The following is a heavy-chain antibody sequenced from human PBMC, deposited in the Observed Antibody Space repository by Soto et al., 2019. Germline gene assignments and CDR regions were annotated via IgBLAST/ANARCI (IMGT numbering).Heavy chain of an antibody. J-gene: IGHJ3*02. CDR1: GFTFSSYN. CDR3: ARHGSGVDSFDI. D-gene: IGHD1-26*01. V-gene: IGHV3-48*02. Sequence: GGSLRLSCAASGFTFSSYNMNWVRQAPGKGLEWISYISDSSSTIYFADSVKGRFAISRDNAKNSLYLQMNSLRDEDTAVFYCARHGSGVDSFDIWGQGTMVT. CDR2: ISDSSSTI.